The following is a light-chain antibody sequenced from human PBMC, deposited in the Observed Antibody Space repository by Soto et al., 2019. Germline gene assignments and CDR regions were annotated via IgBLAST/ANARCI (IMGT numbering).Light chain of an antibody. V-gene: IGLV2-14*01. CDR1: SSDVGGYNH. CDR2: EVA. J-gene: IGLJ1*01. Sequence: QSALTQPASVSGSPGQSITISCTGTSSDVGGYNHVSWYQQHPGKAPKLIIYEVANWPSGVSNRFSASKSANTASLTISGLQAEDEADYYCSSYTSSSSFYVFGTGTKLTVL. CDR3: SSYTSSSSFYV.